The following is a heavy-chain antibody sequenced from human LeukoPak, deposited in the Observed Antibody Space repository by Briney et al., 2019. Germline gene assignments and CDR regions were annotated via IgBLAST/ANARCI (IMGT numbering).Heavy chain of an antibody. Sequence: GGSLRLSCAASGFTFSSYGMHWVRQAPGKGLEWVAVIWYDGSNKYYADSVKGRLTISRDNSKNTLYLQMNSLRAEDTAVYYYAKDFEAAFDIWGQGTMVTVSS. CDR1: GFTFSSYG. CDR2: IWYDGSNK. J-gene: IGHJ3*02. D-gene: IGHD3-9*01. V-gene: IGHV3-33*06. CDR3: AKDFEAAFDI.